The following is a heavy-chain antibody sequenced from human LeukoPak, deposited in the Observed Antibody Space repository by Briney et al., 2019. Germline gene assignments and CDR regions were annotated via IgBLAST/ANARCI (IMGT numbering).Heavy chain of an antibody. D-gene: IGHD6-13*01. CDR1: GFTFSSYA. Sequence: SGGSLRLSCAASGFTFSSYAMSWVRQAPGKGLEWVSAISGSGGSTYYADSVKGRFTISRDNSKNTLYLQMNSLRAEDTAVYYCAKAFGSSWYSYFDYWGQGTLVTVSS. J-gene: IGHJ4*02. CDR3: AKAFGSSWYSYFDY. CDR2: ISGSGGST. V-gene: IGHV3-23*01.